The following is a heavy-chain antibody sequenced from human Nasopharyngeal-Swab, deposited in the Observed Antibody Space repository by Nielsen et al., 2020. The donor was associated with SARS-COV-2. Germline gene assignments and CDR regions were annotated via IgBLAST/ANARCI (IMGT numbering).Heavy chain of an antibody. Sequence: RQAPGKGLEWIGYIYYSGSTYYNPSLESRVTISVDTSKNQFSLKLSSVTAADTAVYYCARGGAARPGFDYWGQGTLVTVSS. CDR3: ARGGAARPGFDY. J-gene: IGHJ4*02. D-gene: IGHD6-6*01. CDR2: IYYSGST. V-gene: IGHV4-31*02.